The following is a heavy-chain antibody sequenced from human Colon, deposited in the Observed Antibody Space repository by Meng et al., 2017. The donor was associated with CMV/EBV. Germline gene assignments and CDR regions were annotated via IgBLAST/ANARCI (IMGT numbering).Heavy chain of an antibody. D-gene: IGHD2-2*01. Sequence: GESLKISCAASGFTFSDYWMYWVRQVPGKGLVWFARINSDGSSTNYVDSVKGRFTVSRDNARDRVYLQMNSLRGEDTAVYYCVRGCSSTSCQPFDSWGQGTLVTVSS. V-gene: IGHV3-74*01. CDR2: INSDGSST. CDR3: VRGCSSTSCQPFDS. J-gene: IGHJ4*02. CDR1: GFTFSDYW.